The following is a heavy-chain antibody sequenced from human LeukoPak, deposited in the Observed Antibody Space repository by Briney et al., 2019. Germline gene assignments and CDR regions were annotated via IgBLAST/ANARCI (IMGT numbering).Heavy chain of an antibody. V-gene: IGHV3-23*01. CDR3: AKALYSYDEGPLDY. Sequence: GGSLRLSCAASGFTFSSYGMSWVRQAPGKGLEWVSAISGSGGSTYYADSVKGRFTISRDNSKNTLYLQMNSLRAEDTAVYYCAKALYSYDEGPLDYWGQGTLVTVSS. CDR1: GFTFSSYG. D-gene: IGHD5-18*01. J-gene: IGHJ4*02. CDR2: ISGSGGST.